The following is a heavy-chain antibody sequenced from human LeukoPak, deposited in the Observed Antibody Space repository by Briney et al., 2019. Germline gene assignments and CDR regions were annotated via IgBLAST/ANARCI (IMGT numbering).Heavy chain of an antibody. CDR3: ARAQWFGEAYYFDY. Sequence: GGSLRLSCVASGFPFRSYAIHWIRQAPGKGLEWVAFLSYDGSNEYYSESVKGRFTISRDNAKNSLYLQMNSLRAEDTAVYYCARAQWFGEAYYFDYWGQGTLVTVSS. CDR1: GFPFRSYA. V-gene: IGHV3-30*07. D-gene: IGHD3-10*01. CDR2: LSYDGSNE. J-gene: IGHJ4*02.